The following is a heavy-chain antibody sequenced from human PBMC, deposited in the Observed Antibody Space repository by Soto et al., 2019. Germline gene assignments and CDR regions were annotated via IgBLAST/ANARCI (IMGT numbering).Heavy chain of an antibody. CDR2: ISSSSSYI. D-gene: IGHD2-15*01. J-gene: IGHJ4*02. V-gene: IGHV3-21*01. CDR1: GFTFSSYS. Sequence: EVQLVESAGGLVKPGGSLRLSCAASGFTFSSYSMNWVRQAPGKGLEWVSSISSSSSYIYYADSVKGRFTISRDNAKNSLYLQMNSLRAEDTAVYYCARTYCSGGSCYLNYYFDYWGQGTLVTVSS. CDR3: ARTYCSGGSCYLNYYFDY.